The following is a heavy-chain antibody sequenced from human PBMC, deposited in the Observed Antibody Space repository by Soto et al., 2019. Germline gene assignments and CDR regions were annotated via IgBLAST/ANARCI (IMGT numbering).Heavy chain of an antibody. CDR1: GGSISNDNYY. J-gene: IGHJ2*01. CDR3: GRGTGEWYCDL. Sequence: QLQLQESGPGLVKPSETLSLSCSVSGGSISNDNYYWGWVRQPPGKGLEWIGAVHYSGATYYNPSVKSRLPMSVDKAKDEFYVYLRAVTAADPTIYYCGRGTGEWYCDLWGRGTLITVSS. CDR2: VHYSGAT. V-gene: IGHV4-39*07.